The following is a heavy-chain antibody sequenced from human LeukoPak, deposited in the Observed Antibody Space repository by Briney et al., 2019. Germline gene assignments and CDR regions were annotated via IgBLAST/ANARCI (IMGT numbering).Heavy chain of an antibody. CDR3: ARDGLGSSRFDP. V-gene: IGHV1-2*02. J-gene: IGHJ5*02. CDR1: GYTFTGYY. CDR2: INPNSGGT. Sequence: ASVKVSCKASGYTFTGYYMHWVRQAPGQGLEWVGWINPNSGGTNYAQKFQGRVTMTRDTSISTAYMELSRLRSDDTAVYYCARDGLGSSRFDPWGQGTLVTVSS. D-gene: IGHD6-19*01.